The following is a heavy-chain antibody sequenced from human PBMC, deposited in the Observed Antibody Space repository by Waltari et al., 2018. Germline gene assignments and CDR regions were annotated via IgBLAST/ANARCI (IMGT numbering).Heavy chain of an antibody. V-gene: IGHV3-15*01. CDR1: GFTFSNAW. Sequence: EVQLVESGGGLVKPGGSLRLSCAASGFTFSNAWMSWVRQAPGKGLEWVGRIKSKTDGGTTDYAAPVKGRFTISRDDSKNTLYLQMNSLKTEDTAVYYCTTVRVTQLVADYYYYYGMDVWGQGTTVTVSS. CDR2: IKSKTDGGTT. CDR3: TTVRVTQLVADYYYYYGMDV. D-gene: IGHD6-6*01. J-gene: IGHJ6*02.